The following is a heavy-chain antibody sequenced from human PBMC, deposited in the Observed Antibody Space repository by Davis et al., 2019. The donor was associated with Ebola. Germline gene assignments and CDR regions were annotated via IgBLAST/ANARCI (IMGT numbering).Heavy chain of an antibody. V-gene: IGHV3-23*01. CDR2: ISGSGGST. J-gene: IGHJ4*02. CDR1: GFTFSSYA. Sequence: GESLKISCAASGFTFSSYAMSWVRQAPGKGLEWVSAISGSGGSTYYADSVKGRFTISRDNSKNTLYLQMNSLRDEDTAVYYCAPLAARRLWGQGTLVTVSS. CDR3: APLAARRL. D-gene: IGHD6-6*01.